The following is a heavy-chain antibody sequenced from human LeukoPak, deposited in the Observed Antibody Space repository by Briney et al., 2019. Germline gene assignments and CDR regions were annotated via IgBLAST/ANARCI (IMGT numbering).Heavy chain of an antibody. Sequence: PSETLSLTCAVYGGSFSSYYWSWIRQPPGKGLEWIGEFNHSGSTNYNPSLKSRVTISVDTSKNQFSLKLSSVTAADTAVYYCARVRRDGYNRSYWYFDLWGRGTLVTVSS. V-gene: IGHV4-34*01. J-gene: IGHJ2*01. CDR2: FNHSGST. CDR3: ARVRRDGYNRSYWYFDL. CDR1: GGSFSSYY. D-gene: IGHD5-24*01.